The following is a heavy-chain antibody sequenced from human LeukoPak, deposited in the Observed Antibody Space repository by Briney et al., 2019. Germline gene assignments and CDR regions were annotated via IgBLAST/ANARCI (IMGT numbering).Heavy chain of an antibody. V-gene: IGHV4-61*01. Sequence: SETLSLTCTVSGGSISSGSYYWSWIRQPPGKGLEWIGYIYYSGSTNYNPSLKSRVTISVDTSKNQFSLKLSSVTAADTAVYYCARVSSRITIFGVVIGPETNYYMDVWGKGTTVTVSS. CDR2: IYYSGST. D-gene: IGHD3-3*01. CDR3: ARVSSRITIFGVVIGPETNYYMDV. CDR1: GGSISSGSYY. J-gene: IGHJ6*03.